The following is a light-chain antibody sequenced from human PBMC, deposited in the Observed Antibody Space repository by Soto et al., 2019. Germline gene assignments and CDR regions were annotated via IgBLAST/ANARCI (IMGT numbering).Light chain of an antibody. CDR2: DAS. CDR3: QQYDNYPLT. Sequence: DIQMTQSPATLSASVGARGTITCRASQSVRSWLAWYQQKPGTXXKXXIFDASRLESGVPSRFSGSASGTELTITISSLKPDDGETYEGQQYDNYPLTFGGGTKVDI. CDR1: QSVRSW. V-gene: IGKV1-5*01. J-gene: IGKJ4*01.